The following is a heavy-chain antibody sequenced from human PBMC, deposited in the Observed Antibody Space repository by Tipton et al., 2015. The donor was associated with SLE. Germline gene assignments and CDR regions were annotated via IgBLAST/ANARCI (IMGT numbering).Heavy chain of an antibody. D-gene: IGHD2-21*01. CDR1: GFTFSNYW. CDR3: ARWAVAGDPIGFDP. Sequence: SLRLSCAASGFTFSNYWMSWVRQAPGKGLEWVGLIYPGDSNTRYSPSFRGHVTISADKSISTAYLQWSSLKASDTAIYYCARWAVAGDPIGFDPWGQGTLVTVSS. CDR2: IYPGDSNT. J-gene: IGHJ5*02. V-gene: IGHV5-51*01.